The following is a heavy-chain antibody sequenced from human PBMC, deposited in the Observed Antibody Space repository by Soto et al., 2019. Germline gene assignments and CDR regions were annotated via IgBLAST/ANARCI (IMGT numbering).Heavy chain of an antibody. CDR1: GGSISGYY. CDR2: MYNTGST. J-gene: IGHJ6*02. Sequence: SETLTHTCTVSGGSISGYYWSWIRQPPGKGLECIGYMYNTGSTVYNPSFKSRVTISVDTSKNQFSLKLNSVTAADTAVYYCARDLWGYCGTDCYPLDVWGQGTTVTVS. D-gene: IGHD2-21*02. V-gene: IGHV4-59*01. CDR3: ARDLWGYCGTDCYPLDV.